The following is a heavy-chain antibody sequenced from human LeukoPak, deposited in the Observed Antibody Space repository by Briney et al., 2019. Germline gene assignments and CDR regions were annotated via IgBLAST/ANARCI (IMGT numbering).Heavy chain of an antibody. Sequence: GESLKISCKVSGYSFTSHWISWVRQMPAKGLEWMGRIDPGDSYVKYSPSFQGHVTISADESISTAYLHWSSLEASDTAMYYCARHVDPVVVTSSFDSWGQGTLVTVSS. V-gene: IGHV5-10-1*01. CDR1: GYSFTSHW. CDR2: IDPGDSYV. CDR3: ARHVDPVVVTSSFDS. D-gene: IGHD3-22*01. J-gene: IGHJ4*02.